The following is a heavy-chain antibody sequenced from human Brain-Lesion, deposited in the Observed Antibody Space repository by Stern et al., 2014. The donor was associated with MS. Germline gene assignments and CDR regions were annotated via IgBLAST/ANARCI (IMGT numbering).Heavy chain of an antibody. Sequence: QVQLVQSGAEVKKPGASVKVSCKASGYTFTGYYMHWVRQAPGQGLESMGWINPKSGGTNYAQKFQGWVTMTRDTSINTAYMELSRLRSDDTAVYYCATYYYDSTGYNDFWGQGTLVTVSS. CDR3: ATYYYDSTGYNDF. V-gene: IGHV1-2*04. CDR2: INPKSGGT. J-gene: IGHJ4*02. D-gene: IGHD3-22*01. CDR1: GYTFTGYY.